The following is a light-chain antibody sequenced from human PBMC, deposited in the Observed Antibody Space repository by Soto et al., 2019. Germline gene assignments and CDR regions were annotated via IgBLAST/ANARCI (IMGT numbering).Light chain of an antibody. CDR1: RSLSSTS. CDR2: DAS. Sequence: EIVLTQSPGTLSLSPGERAALSCRASRSLSSTSLAWYQQRPGQAPRLLIYDASSRATGIPDRFSGRGSGTDFTLTINRLEPDYVAVYYCQHYGSSPRTFGQGTKVEI. J-gene: IGKJ1*01. CDR3: QHYGSSPRT. V-gene: IGKV3-20*01.